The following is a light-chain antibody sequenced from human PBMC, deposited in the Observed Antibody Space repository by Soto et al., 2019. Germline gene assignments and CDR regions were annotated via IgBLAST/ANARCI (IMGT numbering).Light chain of an antibody. CDR3: QQFNSYPPLLT. CDR1: QGISSA. Sequence: ALPLTQSPSSLSASVGDRVTITCRASQGISSALAWYQQKPGKAPKLLIYDASSLESGVPSRFSGSGSGTDFTLTISSLQPEDFATYYCQQFNSYPPLLTFGGGTKVEIK. V-gene: IGKV1-13*02. J-gene: IGKJ4*01. CDR2: DAS.